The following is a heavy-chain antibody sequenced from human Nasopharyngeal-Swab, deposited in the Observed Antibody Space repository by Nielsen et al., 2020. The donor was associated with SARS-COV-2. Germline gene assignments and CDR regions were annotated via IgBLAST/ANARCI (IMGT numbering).Heavy chain of an antibody. CDR1: GGTFSSYG. V-gene: IGHV1-69*13. Sequence: SVKVSCKASGGTFSSYGINWVRQAPGQGLEWMGRIIPMFGSTTYAQKFQDRVTFTADASTTTAYMELTSLRSEDTAVYYCARDPNFDSSPSNWFDPWGQGSLVTVSS. D-gene: IGHD6-6*01. CDR2: IIPMFGST. CDR3: ARDPNFDSSPSNWFDP. J-gene: IGHJ5*02.